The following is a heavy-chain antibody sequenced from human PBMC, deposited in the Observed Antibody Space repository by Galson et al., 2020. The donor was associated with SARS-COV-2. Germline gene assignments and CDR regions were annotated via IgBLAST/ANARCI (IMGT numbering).Heavy chain of an antibody. J-gene: IGHJ6*02. Sequence: GESLKISCAASGFTFSSYGMHWVRQAPGKGLEWVAVIWYDGSNKYYADSVKGRFTISRDNSKNTLYLQMNSLRAEDTAVYYCAKAGSRAVAGTKPEPYYYYGMDVWGQGTTVTVSS. D-gene: IGHD6-19*01. CDR3: AKAGSRAVAGTKPEPYYYYGMDV. CDR2: IWYDGSNK. V-gene: IGHV3-33*06. CDR1: GFTFSSYG.